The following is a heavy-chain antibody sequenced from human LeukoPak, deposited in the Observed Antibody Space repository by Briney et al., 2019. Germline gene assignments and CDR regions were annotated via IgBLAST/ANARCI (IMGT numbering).Heavy chain of an antibody. CDR1: GLTFSNAW. D-gene: IGHD3-22*01. J-gene: IGHJ4*02. V-gene: IGHV3-49*04. CDR3: TRDHYYDSSGSLDY. Sequence: GGALRLSCAASGLTFSNAWMSWVRQAPGKGLEWVGFIRSKAYGGTTEYAASVKGRFTISRDDSKSIAYLQMNSLKTEDTAVYYCTRDHYYDSSGSLDYWGQGTLVTVSS. CDR2: IRSKAYGGTT.